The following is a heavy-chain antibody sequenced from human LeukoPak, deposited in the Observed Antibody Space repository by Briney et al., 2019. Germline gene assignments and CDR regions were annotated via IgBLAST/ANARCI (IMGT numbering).Heavy chain of an antibody. V-gene: IGHV3-11*04. J-gene: IGHJ4*02. CDR1: GFTFSNYY. D-gene: IGHD5-18*01. CDR3: ARDSRGGYSYGTPDY. CDR2: ITSGNTI. Sequence: GGSLRLSCAASGFTFSNYYMSWIRQAPGKGLEWVSFITSGNTIYYADSVKGRFTISRDNAKNSLYLQMSSLRVEDTAVYYCARDSRGGYSYGTPDYWGQGTLVTVSS.